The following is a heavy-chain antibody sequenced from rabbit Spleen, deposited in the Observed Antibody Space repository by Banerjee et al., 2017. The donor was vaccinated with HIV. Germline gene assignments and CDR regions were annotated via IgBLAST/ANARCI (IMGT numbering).Heavy chain of an antibody. J-gene: IGHJ3*01. CDR2: IEPIFGTT. D-gene: IGHD1-1*01. CDR3: ARDTSSSFSSYGMDL. CDR1: GFDFNNYYM. V-gene: IGHV1S45*01. Sequence: QEQLEESGGGLVQPGGSLTLSCKASGFDFNNYYMTWVRQAPGKGLEWIGLIEPIFGTTYYANWVNGRFTISKTSPTTVTLQMTSLTAADTATYFCARDTSSSFSSYGMDLWGQGTLVTVS.